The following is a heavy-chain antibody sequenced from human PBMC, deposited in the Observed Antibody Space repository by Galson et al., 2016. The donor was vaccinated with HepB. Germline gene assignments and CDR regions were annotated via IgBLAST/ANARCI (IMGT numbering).Heavy chain of an antibody. CDR1: GFSFSTHA. J-gene: IGHJ4*02. V-gene: IGHV3-23*01. CDR3: AKDYPTPGIKVPFFDL. D-gene: IGHD2/OR15-2a*01. Sequence: SLRLSCAASGFSFSTHAMSWVRQAPGKGLEWVSGIIENGIDTYYTKSVKGRFTISRDNAKNTVFLQMRSPRAEDTAIYYCAKDYPTPGIKVPFFDLWGQGALVAVSS. CDR2: IIENGIDT.